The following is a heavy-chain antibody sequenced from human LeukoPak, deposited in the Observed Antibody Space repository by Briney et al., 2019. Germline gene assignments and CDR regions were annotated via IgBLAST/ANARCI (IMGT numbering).Heavy chain of an antibody. D-gene: IGHD2-15*01. CDR3: ARGVGYCSGGSCPAGYFDY. Sequence: GGSLRLSCAASGFTFGSYDMHWVRQATGKGLEWVSAIGTAGDPYYPGSVKGRFTISRENAKNSLYLQMNSLRAGDTAVYYCARGVGYCSGGSCPAGYFDYWGQGTLVTVSS. V-gene: IGHV3-13*05. CDR2: IGTAGDP. CDR1: GFTFGSYD. J-gene: IGHJ4*02.